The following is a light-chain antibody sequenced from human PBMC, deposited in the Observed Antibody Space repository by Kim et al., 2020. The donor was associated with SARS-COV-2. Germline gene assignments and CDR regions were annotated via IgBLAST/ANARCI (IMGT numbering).Light chain of an antibody. CDR3: QVWDSSTVV. CDR2: RDS. V-gene: IGLV3-9*01. J-gene: IGLJ2*01. Sequence: SYELTQPLSVSVALGQTARITCGGNSIGSINVHWYQQKPGQAPVLVIYRDSNRPSGIPERLSGSNSGNTATLTISRAQAGDEADYYCQVWDSSTVVFGGG. CDR1: SIGSIN.